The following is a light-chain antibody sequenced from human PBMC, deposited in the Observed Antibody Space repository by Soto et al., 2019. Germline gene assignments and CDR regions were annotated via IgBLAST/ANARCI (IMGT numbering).Light chain of an antibody. CDR3: MLYMGSGTYV. J-gene: IGLJ1*01. Sequence: QAVLTQEPSLSVSPGGTVTLTCGLSSGSVSTNYYPSWYQQTPGQAPRTLIYSTNTRSSGVPDRFSGSILGNKAALTITGAQADDDSDYYCMLYMGSGTYVFGIGTKLTVL. V-gene: IGLV8-61*01. CDR2: STN. CDR1: SGSVSTNYY.